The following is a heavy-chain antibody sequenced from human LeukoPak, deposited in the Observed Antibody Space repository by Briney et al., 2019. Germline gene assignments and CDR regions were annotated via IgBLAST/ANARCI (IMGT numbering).Heavy chain of an antibody. D-gene: IGHD3-9*01. V-gene: IGHV3-23*01. Sequence: PGGSLRLSCSASGFTFSSYAMSWVRQAPGKGLEWVSAISGSGGSTYYADSVEGRFTISRDNSKNTLYLQMNSLRAEDTAVYYCAKDLSILTGYDYWGQGTLVTVSS. J-gene: IGHJ4*02. CDR2: ISGSGGST. CDR3: AKDLSILTGYDY. CDR1: GFTFSSYA.